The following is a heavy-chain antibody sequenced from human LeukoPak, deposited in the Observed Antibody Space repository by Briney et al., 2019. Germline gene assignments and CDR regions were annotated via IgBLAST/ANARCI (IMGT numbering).Heavy chain of an antibody. CDR3: TRNGRSLDY. V-gene: IGHV3-7*01. CDR2: IKIAGSEK. D-gene: IGHD2-15*01. CDR1: GFTFSGFW. Sequence: GGSLRLSCAASGFTFSGFWMSWVRQAPGKGLEWVASIKIAGSEKYYVDSVKGRFTISRDNAKNSLFLQMSSLRAEDTAVYYCTRNGRSLDYWGQGTLVTVSS. J-gene: IGHJ4*02.